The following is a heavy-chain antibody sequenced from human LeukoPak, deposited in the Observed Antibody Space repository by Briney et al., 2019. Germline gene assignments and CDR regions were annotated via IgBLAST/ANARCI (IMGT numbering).Heavy chain of an antibody. CDR1: GASISGSGYY. CDR3: AKSGGYGLIDY. D-gene: IGHD1-26*01. CDR2: IYSSGST. V-gene: IGHV4-39*01. J-gene: IGHJ4*02. Sequence: SETLSLTCTVSGASISGSGYYWGWIRQPPGKGLEWIGSIYSSGSTYYNASLQSRVTISIETSKNQLSLGLNSVTAADTAMYYCAKSGGYGLIDYWGQGTLVTVSS.